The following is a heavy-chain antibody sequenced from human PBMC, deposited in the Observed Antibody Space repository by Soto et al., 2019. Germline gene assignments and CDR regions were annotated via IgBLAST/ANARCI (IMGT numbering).Heavy chain of an antibody. J-gene: IGHJ5*02. D-gene: IGHD3-22*01. Sequence: SETLSLTCTVSGGSISSGDYYWSWIRQPPGKGLEWIGYIYYSGSTYYNPSLKSRVTISVDTSKNQFSLKLSSVTAADTAVYYCARTYYYDSSGHNWFDTWGQGTLVTVSS. V-gene: IGHV4-30-4*01. CDR2: IYYSGST. CDR1: GGSISSGDYY. CDR3: ARTYYYDSSGHNWFDT.